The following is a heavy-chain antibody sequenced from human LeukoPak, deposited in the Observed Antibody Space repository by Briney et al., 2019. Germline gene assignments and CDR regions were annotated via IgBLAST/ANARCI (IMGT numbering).Heavy chain of an antibody. V-gene: IGHV1-46*01. D-gene: IGHD4-17*01. CDR3: ARDSADYGDYDY. J-gene: IGHJ4*02. CDR1: GYTFTGYF. Sequence: ASVKVSCKASGYTFTGYFMHWVRQAPGQGLDWMGIINPSGGSTSYAQKFQGRVTMTRDTSTSTVYMELSSLRSEDTAVYYCARDSADYGDYDYWGQGTLVTVSS. CDR2: INPSGGST.